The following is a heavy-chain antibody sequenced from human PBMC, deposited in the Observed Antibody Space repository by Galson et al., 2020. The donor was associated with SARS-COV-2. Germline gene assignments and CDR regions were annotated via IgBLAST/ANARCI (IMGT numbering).Heavy chain of an antibody. D-gene: IGHD6-19*01. CDR1: GFTFSSYS. CDR2: ISSSSSYI. Sequence: NSGGSLRLSCAASGFTFSSYSMNWVRRAPGKGLEWVPSISSSSSYIYYADSVKGRFTISRDNAKNSLYLQMNSLRAEDTAVYYCARDQAVAGTGYGMDVWGQGTTVTVSS. CDR3: ARDQAVAGTGYGMDV. V-gene: IGHV3-21*01. J-gene: IGHJ6*02.